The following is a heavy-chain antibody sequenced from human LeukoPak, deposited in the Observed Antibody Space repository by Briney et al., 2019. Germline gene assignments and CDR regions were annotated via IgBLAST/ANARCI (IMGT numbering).Heavy chain of an antibody. CDR1: GFTFSDYY. V-gene: IGHV3-11*01. Sequence: GGSLRLSCAASGFTFSDYYMSWIRQAPGKGLEWVSYISSSGSTIYYADSVKGRFTISRDNAKNSLYLQMNSLRAEDTAVYYCARDLRTYSSGPIYPWGQGTLVTVSS. J-gene: IGHJ5*02. D-gene: IGHD6-19*01. CDR2: ISSSGSTI. CDR3: ARDLRTYSSGPIYP.